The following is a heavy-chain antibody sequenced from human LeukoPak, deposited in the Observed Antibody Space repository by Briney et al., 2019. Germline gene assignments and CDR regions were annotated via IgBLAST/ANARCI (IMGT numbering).Heavy chain of an antibody. CDR3: ARLAYGANYIDY. D-gene: IGHD4-17*01. V-gene: IGHV1-2*02. CDR1: GYTFTGYF. Sequence: GASLKVSCKASGYTFTGYFMHWVRQAPGQGLEWMGWINPNSGVTNYAQKFQGRVTMTRDTSISTAYMDLIRLTSDDTAVYYCARLAYGANYIDYWGQGTLVTVSS. J-gene: IGHJ4*02. CDR2: INPNSGVT.